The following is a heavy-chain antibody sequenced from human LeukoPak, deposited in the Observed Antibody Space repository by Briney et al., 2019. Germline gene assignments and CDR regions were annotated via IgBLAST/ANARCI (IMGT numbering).Heavy chain of an antibody. V-gene: IGHV4-39*01. J-gene: IGHJ4*02. CDR3: ARGVFSVLTPGARFDY. CDR2: IHYSGST. Sequence: SETLSLTCSVSGGSITSSTYSWGWIRQPPGKGLEWIGSIHYSGSTYYNPSLKSRVTISVDTSENQFSLKLSSVTAADTAVYYCARGVFSVLTPGARFDYWGQGALVTVSS. D-gene: IGHD4-23*01. CDR1: GGSITSSTYS.